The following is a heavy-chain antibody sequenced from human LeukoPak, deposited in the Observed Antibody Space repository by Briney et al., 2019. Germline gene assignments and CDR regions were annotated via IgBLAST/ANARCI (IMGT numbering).Heavy chain of an antibody. CDR2: ISGSGGNT. CDR3: AKGSGTAEEF. J-gene: IGHJ4*02. D-gene: IGHD6-25*01. CDR1: GFTFSSYA. V-gene: IGHV3-23*01. Sequence: GGSLRLSCAASGFTFSSYAMSWVRQSPGKGLEWVSAISGSGGNTHYTDSVKGRFTISRDNSKNTLYLQMDSLRADDTAVYYCAKGSGTAEEFWGQGTLVTVSS.